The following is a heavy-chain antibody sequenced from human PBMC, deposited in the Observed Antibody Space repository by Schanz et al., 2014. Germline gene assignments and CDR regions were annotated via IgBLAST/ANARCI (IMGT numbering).Heavy chain of an antibody. V-gene: IGHV3-23*04. CDR3: AKDCPSDYGDHCFDF. Sequence: EVQLVESGGGLVQPGGSLRLSCETSGFTFSNHAMSWVRQAPGKGLEWVSAISGRGGRTYYADSVKGRFTISRDNSKNTLYLHMNSLRAEDTAVYYCAKDCPSDYGDHCFDFWGQGTLVTVSS. D-gene: IGHD4-17*01. CDR1: GFTFSNHA. J-gene: IGHJ4*02. CDR2: ISGRGGRT.